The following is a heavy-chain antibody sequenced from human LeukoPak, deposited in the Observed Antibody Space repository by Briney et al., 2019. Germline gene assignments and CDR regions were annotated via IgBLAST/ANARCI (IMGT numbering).Heavy chain of an antibody. CDR1: GDSISSSIHY. V-gene: IGHV4-39*07. CDR3: ARDHMDPRLGAFDM. Sequence: PSETLSLTCSVSGDSISSSIHYWAWIRLPPGKALEWIGHVFYSGSTEYNPSLRSRVTISVDRSKNQFSLKLRSMTAADTAVYYCARDHMDPRLGAFDMWGQGTMVTVSS. CDR2: VFYSGST. J-gene: IGHJ3*02. D-gene: IGHD1-26*01.